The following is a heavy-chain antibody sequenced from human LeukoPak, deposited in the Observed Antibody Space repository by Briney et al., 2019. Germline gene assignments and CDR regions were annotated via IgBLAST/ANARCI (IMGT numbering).Heavy chain of an antibody. Sequence: HSGGSLRLSCAASGFTFSSYAIHCVRQAPGKGLEWVTVISYDGSNKYYADSVKGRFTISRDNSKNTLYLQMNSLRAEDTAVYYCARAQGGAITAFDYWGQGTLVTVSS. D-gene: IGHD1-26*01. CDR2: ISYDGSNK. J-gene: IGHJ4*02. V-gene: IGHV3-30*01. CDR3: ARAQGGAITAFDY. CDR1: GFTFSSYA.